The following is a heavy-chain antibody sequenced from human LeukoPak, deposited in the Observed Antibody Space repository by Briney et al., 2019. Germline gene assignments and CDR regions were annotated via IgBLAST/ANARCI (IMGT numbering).Heavy chain of an antibody. CDR3: ARQMATKLFGFDY. CDR1: DGSINSYY. Sequence: SETLSLTCSVSDGSINSYYWNWIRRPPGKGLEWIGYIYYNGNTNYSPSLKSRVTMSVDTSKNQFSLKLSSVTAADTAVYYCARQMATKLFGFDYWGQGTLVTVSS. J-gene: IGHJ4*02. D-gene: IGHD5-12*01. V-gene: IGHV4-59*08. CDR2: IYYNGNT.